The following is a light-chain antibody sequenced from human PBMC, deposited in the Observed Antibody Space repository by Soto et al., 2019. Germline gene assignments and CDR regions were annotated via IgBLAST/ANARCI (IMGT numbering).Light chain of an antibody. J-gene: IGKJ4*01. CDR3: QQDYSAPLT. V-gene: IGKV1-39*01. CDR1: QSISTY. Sequence: DIQMTQSPSSLSASVGDRVTITCRASQSISTYLNWYQQKPGKAPKFLISAASSLRSGVPSRFSGSGSGTDFTLTISSLQPEDFATYYCQQDYSAPLTFGGGTKV. CDR2: AAS.